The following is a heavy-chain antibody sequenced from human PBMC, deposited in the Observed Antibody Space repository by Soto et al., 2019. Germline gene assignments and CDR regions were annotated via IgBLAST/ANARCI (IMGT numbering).Heavy chain of an antibody. CDR2: ITPMFGTP. V-gene: IGHV1-69*01. J-gene: IGHJ4*02. Sequence: QVQLVQSGAEVKKPGSSVKVSCKASGGTFSRYTITWVRQAPGQGLEWMGGITPMFGTPNYAQKFQGRDTITADESTSTAYMELSSLRSEDTAMYYCARDGTLYDSSAYYYLYWGQGTLVTVSS. D-gene: IGHD3-22*01. CDR1: GGTFSRYT. CDR3: ARDGTLYDSSAYYYLY.